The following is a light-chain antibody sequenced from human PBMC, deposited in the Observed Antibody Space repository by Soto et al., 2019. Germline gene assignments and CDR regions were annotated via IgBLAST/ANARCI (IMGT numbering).Light chain of an antibody. V-gene: IGKV1D-13*01. CDR1: QDISSA. CDR3: QQYNDFPLT. Sequence: IQLTQSPSPLSASVGDRVTITCRAGQDISSALAWYQQKPGKVPKLLLYDASSLDAGVPSRFSGSGSGTDFTLSITSLRPEDFATYYWQQYNDFPLTFGGGTKVQIK. J-gene: IGKJ4*01. CDR2: DAS.